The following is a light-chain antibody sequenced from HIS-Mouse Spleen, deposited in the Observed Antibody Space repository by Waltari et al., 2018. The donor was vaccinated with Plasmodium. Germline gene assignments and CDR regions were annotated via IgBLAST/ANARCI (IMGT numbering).Light chain of an antibody. CDR2: YYSASDK. CDR1: SDINVGSYN. V-gene: IGLV5-37*01. CDR3: MIWPSNASGV. J-gene: IGLJ3*02. Sequence: QPVLTQPPSSSASPGESARLTCTLPSDINVGSYNISWYQHKPGRPPRYPLYYYSASDKGQGSGVPSRFSGSKDASANTGILLISGLQSEDEADYYCMIWPSNASGVFGGGTKLTVL.